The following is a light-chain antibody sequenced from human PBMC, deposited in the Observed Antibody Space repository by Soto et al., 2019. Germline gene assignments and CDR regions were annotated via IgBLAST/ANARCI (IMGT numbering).Light chain of an antibody. CDR1: SSNIGSNY. CDR3: AAWDDSLSAYWV. V-gene: IGLV1-47*01. Sequence: QSVLTQPPSASGTPGQRVTISCSGSSSNIGSNYVYWYQQLPGTAPKLLIYRNNQRPSGVPDRFSGSKSGTSASLAISGLRSEDVADYYCAAWDDSLSAYWVFGGGTKLTVL. J-gene: IGLJ3*02. CDR2: RNN.